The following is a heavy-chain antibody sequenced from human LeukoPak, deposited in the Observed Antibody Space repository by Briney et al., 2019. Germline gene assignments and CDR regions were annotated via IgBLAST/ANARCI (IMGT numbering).Heavy chain of an antibody. CDR3: ARDVPHNWFDT. Sequence: PGGSLRLSCAASGITFSNNWMHWVRQAPGKGLVWISRINSDGGGAIYADSVKGRFTVPRDNAKNTLYLQMNSLRAEDTAVYYCARDVPHNWFDTWGQGTLVTVSS. CDR2: INSDGGGA. J-gene: IGHJ5*02. CDR1: GITFSNNW. V-gene: IGHV3-74*01.